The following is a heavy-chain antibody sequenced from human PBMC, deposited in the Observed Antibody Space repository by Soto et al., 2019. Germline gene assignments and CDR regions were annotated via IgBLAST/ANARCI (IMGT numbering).Heavy chain of an antibody. V-gene: IGHV4-59*08. CDR2: SYYSGRT. Sequence: SETLSLTCTVSGGSINNYYWSWIRQPPGKGLEWIGYSYYSGRTSYNPSLKSRVTISVDTSKNQFSLKLSSVTASDTAVYYCAIHRDFYGIPCYSGEFVIWCKGTLIT. J-gene: IGHJ4*02. D-gene: IGHD2-15*01. CDR3: AIHRDFYGIPCYSGEFVI. CDR1: GGSINNYY.